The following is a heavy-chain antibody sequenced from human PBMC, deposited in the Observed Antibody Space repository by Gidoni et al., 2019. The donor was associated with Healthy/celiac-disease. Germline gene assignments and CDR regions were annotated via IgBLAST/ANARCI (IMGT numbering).Heavy chain of an antibody. CDR2: IIPIFGTA. V-gene: IGHV1-69*01. CDR3: ARARGSGWYRDYYYGMDV. CDR1: GSTFSSYA. J-gene: IGHJ6*02. Sequence: QVQLVQSGAEVKKPGSSVKVSCKASGSTFSSYAISWVRQAPVQGIEWTGGIIPIFGTANYAQKFKGRVTITADESTSTAYMELSSRRSEDTAVYYCARARGSGWYRDYYYGMDVWGQGTTVTVSS. D-gene: IGHD6-19*01.